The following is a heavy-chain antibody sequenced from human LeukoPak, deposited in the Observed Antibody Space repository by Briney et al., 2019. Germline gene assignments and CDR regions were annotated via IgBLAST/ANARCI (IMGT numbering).Heavy chain of an antibody. V-gene: IGHV1-18*01. CDR1: GGTFSSYA. CDR3: ARDPSGGDYLNYYYYYGMDV. CDR2: ISAYNGNT. J-gene: IGHJ6*02. Sequence: GASVKVSCKASGGTFSSYAISWVRQAPGQGLEWMGWISAYNGNTNYAQKLQGRVTMTTDTSTSTAYMELRSLRSDDTAVYYCARDPSGGDYLNYYYYYGMDVWGQGTTVTVSS. D-gene: IGHD4-17*01.